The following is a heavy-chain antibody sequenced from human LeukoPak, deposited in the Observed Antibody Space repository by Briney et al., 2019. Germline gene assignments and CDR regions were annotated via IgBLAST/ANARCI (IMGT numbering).Heavy chain of an antibody. CDR1: GGSISSYY. V-gene: IGHV4-59*08. CDR3: ARHFLTASYTTVTDSYYFDY. Sequence: SETLSLTCTVSGGSISSYYWSWIRQPPGKGLEWIGYIYYSGSTNYNPSLKSRVTISVDTSKNQFSLKLSSVTAADTAVYYCARHFLTASYTTVTDSYYFDYWGQGTLVTVSS. J-gene: IGHJ4*02. D-gene: IGHD4-17*01. CDR2: IYYSGST.